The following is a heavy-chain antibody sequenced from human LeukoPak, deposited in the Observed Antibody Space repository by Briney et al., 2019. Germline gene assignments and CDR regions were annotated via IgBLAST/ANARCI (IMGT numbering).Heavy chain of an antibody. Sequence: PGGSLRLSCAASGFTVSSNYMSWVRQAPGKGLELGSVIYSGGSTYYADYVKGRFTISRDNSKNTLYLQMNSLRAEDTAVYYCARDAGWNYGSGTLPSGYMDVWGKGTTVTVSS. D-gene: IGHD3-10*01. J-gene: IGHJ6*03. CDR3: ARDAGWNYGSGTLPSGYMDV. CDR1: GFTVSSNY. CDR2: IYSGGST. V-gene: IGHV3-53*01.